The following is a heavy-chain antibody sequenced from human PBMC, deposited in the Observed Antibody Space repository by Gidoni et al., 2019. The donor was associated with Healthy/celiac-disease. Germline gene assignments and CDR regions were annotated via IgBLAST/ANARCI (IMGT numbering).Heavy chain of an antibody. D-gene: IGHD1-7*01. V-gene: IGHV6-1*01. J-gene: IGHJ5*02. CDR2: TYYRSKWYN. CDR1: GDRVSSHSAA. CDR3: ARYSLELLNWFDP. Sequence: QVQLQQAGPGLGKPSQTLSLTCAISGDRVSSHSAAWNWIRQSPSRGLEWLGRTYYRSKWYNDYAVSVKSRITITPDPSKNQFSLQLNSVTPEDTAVYYCARYSLELLNWFDPWGQGTLVTVSS.